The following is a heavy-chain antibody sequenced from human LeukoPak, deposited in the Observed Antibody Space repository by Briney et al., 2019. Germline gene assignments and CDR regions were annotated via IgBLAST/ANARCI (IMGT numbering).Heavy chain of an antibody. Sequence: GGSLRLSCAVSGGTVSSNYMTWVRQAPGKGLEWVSIIYSGDTTYYADSVKGRFTISRDNSKSTVYLQMNSLRAEDTAVYYCARARQWLGVFDYWGQGTLVTVSS. CDR2: IYSGDTT. D-gene: IGHD6-19*01. CDR3: ARARQWLGVFDY. V-gene: IGHV3-53*01. J-gene: IGHJ4*02. CDR1: GGTVSSNY.